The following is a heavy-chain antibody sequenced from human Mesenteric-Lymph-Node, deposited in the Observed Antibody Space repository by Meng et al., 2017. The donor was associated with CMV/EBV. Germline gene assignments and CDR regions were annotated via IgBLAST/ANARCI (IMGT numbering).Heavy chain of an antibody. D-gene: IGHD6-13*01. Sequence: GESLKISCAASGFTFSSYEMNWVRQAPGKGLEWVAVISYDGSNKYYADSVKGRFTISRDNSKNTLYLQMNSLRAEDTAVYYCARPHTSYSSSWYCSGMDVWGQGTTVTVSS. CDR2: ISYDGSNK. J-gene: IGHJ6*02. V-gene: IGHV3-30*04. CDR1: GFTFSSYE. CDR3: ARPHTSYSSSWYCSGMDV.